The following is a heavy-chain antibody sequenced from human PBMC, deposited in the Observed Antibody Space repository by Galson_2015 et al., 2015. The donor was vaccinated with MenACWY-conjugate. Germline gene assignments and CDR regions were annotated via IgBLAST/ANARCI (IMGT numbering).Heavy chain of an antibody. CDR1: GFTFSDYD. D-gene: IGHD2-15*01. CDR2: ISSGGSSI. Sequence: SLRLSCAASGFTFSDYDMSWLRQAPGKGLEGVSYISSGGSSINHAEFVKGRFTISRDNAKNSQYLQMNSLRAEDTAVYYCAREGGAAKEFDYWGQGTLVTVSS. V-gene: IGHV3-11*01. J-gene: IGHJ4*02. CDR3: AREGGAAKEFDY.